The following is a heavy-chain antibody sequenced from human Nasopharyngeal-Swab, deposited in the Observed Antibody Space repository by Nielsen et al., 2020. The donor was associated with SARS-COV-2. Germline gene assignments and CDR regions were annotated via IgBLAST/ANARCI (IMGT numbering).Heavy chain of an antibody. J-gene: IGHJ1*01. CDR2: IYYSGST. CDR3: ARHKGYYDSSGYHRGYFQH. D-gene: IGHD3-22*01. CDR1: GGSISSSSYY. V-gene: IGHV4-39*01. Sequence: SETLFLTCTVSGGSISSSSYYWGWIRQPPGKGLEWIGSIYYSGSTYYNPSLKSRVTISLDTSKNQFSLKLSSVTAADTAVYYCARHKGYYDSSGYHRGYFQHWGQGTLVTVSS.